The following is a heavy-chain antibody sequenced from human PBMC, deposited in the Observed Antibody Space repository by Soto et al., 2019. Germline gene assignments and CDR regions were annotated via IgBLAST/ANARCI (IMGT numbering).Heavy chain of an antibody. CDR1: GGSVSSGSYY. V-gene: IGHV4-61*01. CDR3: ARDTKGYCSGGSCYSPRYYYYGMDV. Sequence: SETLSLTCTVSGGSVSSGSYYWSWIRQPPGKGLEWIGYIYYSGSTNYNHSLKSRVTISVDTSKNQFSLKLSSVTAADTAVYYCARDTKGYCSGGSCYSPRYYYYGMDVWGQGTTVTVSS. D-gene: IGHD2-15*01. CDR2: IYYSGST. J-gene: IGHJ6*02.